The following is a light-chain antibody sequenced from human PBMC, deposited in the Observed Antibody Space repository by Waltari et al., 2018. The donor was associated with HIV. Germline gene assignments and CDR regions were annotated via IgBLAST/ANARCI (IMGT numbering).Light chain of an antibody. Sequence: QSALTQPASVSGSPGQSITISCTGTSSAIGTYNLVSWYQQRPVKAPKRLIYEVTRRPSGLSDRFSGSKSGNTASLTISGLQTEDEADYYCCSYVGSNTLMFGGGTSLTVL. J-gene: IGLJ3*02. CDR3: CSYVGSNTLM. CDR2: EVT. V-gene: IGLV2-23*02. CDR1: SSAIGTYNL.